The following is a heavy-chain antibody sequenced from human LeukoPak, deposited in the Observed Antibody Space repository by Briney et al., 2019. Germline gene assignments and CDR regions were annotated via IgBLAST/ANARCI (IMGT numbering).Heavy chain of an antibody. CDR1: GGSFSGYY. J-gene: IGHJ5*02. CDR3: ASTYRNDSSGYYTNWFDP. CDR2: INHSGST. V-gene: IGHV4-34*01. D-gene: IGHD3-22*01. Sequence: SETLSLTCAVYGGSFSGYYWSWIRQPPGKGLEWIGEINHSGSTNYNPSLKSRVTISVDTSKNQFSLKLGSVTAADTAVYYCASTYRNDSSGYYTNWFDPWGQGTLVTVSS.